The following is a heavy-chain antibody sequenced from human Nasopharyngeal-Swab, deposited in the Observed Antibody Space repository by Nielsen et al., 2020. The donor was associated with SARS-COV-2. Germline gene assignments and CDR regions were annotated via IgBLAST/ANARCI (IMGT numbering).Heavy chain of an antibody. J-gene: IGHJ4*02. Sequence: GESLKISCAASGFTVTNNYMTWVRQVPGKGLEWISHIYASGDTHTADSVKGRFTISRDNAKNSLYLQMNSLRAEDTAVYYCARESLLLEVDYWGQGTLVTVSS. D-gene: IGHD1-26*01. CDR3: ARESLLLEVDY. CDR1: GFTVTNNY. V-gene: IGHV3-66*03. CDR2: IYASGDT.